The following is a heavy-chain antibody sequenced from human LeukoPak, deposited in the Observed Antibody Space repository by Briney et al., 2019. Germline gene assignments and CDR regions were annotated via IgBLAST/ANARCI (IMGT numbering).Heavy chain of an antibody. CDR2: ISAYNGNT. CDR3: ARDKLVAATPYYYYYGMDV. V-gene: IGHV1-18*01. J-gene: IGHJ6*02. D-gene: IGHD2-15*01. CDR1: GYTFTSYG. Sequence: ASVKVSCKASGYTFTSYGISWVRQAPGHGLEWMGWISAYNGNTNYAQKLQGRVTMTTYTSTSTAYMELRSLRSDDTAVYYCARDKLVAATPYYYYYGMDVWGQGTTVTVSS.